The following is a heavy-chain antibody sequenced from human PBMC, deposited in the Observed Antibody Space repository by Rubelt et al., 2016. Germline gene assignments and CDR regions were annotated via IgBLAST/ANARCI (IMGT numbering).Heavy chain of an antibody. Sequence: QVQLVESGGGVVQPGRSLRLSCAASGFTFSSYAMHWVRQAPGKGLEWVAVISYDGSNKYYADSVKGRFTISRDNSKNTLYRQMNSLRAEDTAVYYCARGKQQLPEIDYWGQGTLVTVSS. J-gene: IGHJ4*02. CDR3: ARGKQQLPEIDY. CDR2: ISYDGSNK. V-gene: IGHV3-30*04. D-gene: IGHD6-13*01. CDR1: GFTFSSYA.